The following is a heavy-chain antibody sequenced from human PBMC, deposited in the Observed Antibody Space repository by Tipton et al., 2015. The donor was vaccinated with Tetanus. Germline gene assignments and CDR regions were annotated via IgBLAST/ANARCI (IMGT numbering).Heavy chain of an antibody. Sequence: TLSLTCTVSGDSITSFYWSWIRQHPGKGLEWIGYIYFTGTTYYNPSLESRLTISIDTSKNQFSLELTSVTAADTAVYYCARNQRWLPYYYAMDVWGRGTTVTVSS. D-gene: IGHD3-22*01. CDR3: ARNQRWLPYYYAMDV. V-gene: IGHV4-30-4*08. J-gene: IGHJ6*02. CDR1: GDSITSFY. CDR2: IYFTGTT.